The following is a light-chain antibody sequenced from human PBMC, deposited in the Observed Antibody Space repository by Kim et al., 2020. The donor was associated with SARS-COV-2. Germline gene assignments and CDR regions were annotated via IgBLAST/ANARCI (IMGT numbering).Light chain of an antibody. J-gene: IGKJ4*01. CDR2: DAS. CDR3: QQFGA. CDR1: QTLSSSY. Sequence: DIVLAQSPGTLSLSPGERATVSCRASQTLSSSYLAWYQQRPGQAPRLLIYDASRRASGIPDRFSGSGSGTDFALTISRLEPEDSAVYYCQQFGAFGGGTKVDIK. V-gene: IGKV3-20*01.